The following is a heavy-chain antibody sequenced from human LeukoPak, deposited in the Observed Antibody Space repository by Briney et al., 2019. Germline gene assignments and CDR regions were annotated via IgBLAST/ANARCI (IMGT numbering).Heavy chain of an antibody. D-gene: IGHD2-15*01. Sequence: GGSLRLSCAASGFTFSSYSMNWVRQAPGKGLEWVSYISSSSSTIYYADSVKGRFTISRDNAKNSLYLQMNSLRAEDTAVYYCARGSRWPGAPFDYWGQGTLVTVAS. V-gene: IGHV3-48*01. J-gene: IGHJ4*02. CDR3: ARGSRWPGAPFDY. CDR1: GFTFSSYS. CDR2: ISSSSSTI.